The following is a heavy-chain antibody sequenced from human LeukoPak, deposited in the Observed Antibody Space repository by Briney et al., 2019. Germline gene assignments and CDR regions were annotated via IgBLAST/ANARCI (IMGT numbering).Heavy chain of an antibody. CDR2: ISSSSSYI. CDR1: GFTFSSYS. D-gene: IGHD1-26*01. Sequence: GGSLRLSCAASGFTFSSYSMNWVRQAPGKGLEWVSSISSSSSYIYYADSVKGRFTISRDNAKNSLYLQMNSQRAEDTAVYYCAREVVGATGEYWGQGTLVTVSS. J-gene: IGHJ4*02. CDR3: AREVVGATGEY. V-gene: IGHV3-21*01.